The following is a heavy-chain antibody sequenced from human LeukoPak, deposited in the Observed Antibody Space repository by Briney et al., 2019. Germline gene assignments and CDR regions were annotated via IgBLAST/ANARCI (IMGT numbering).Heavy chain of an antibody. CDR1: GYTFTSYG. D-gene: IGHD3-22*01. CDR3: ARESYYDGMGYYYYYGMDV. V-gene: IGHV1-18*01. J-gene: IGHJ6*02. Sequence: ASVEVSCKASGYTFTSYGISWVRQAPGQGLEWMGWISAYNGNTNYAQKLQGRVTMTTDTSTSTAYMELRSLRSDDTAVYYCARESYYDGMGYYYYYGMDVWGRGTTVTVSS. CDR2: ISAYNGNT.